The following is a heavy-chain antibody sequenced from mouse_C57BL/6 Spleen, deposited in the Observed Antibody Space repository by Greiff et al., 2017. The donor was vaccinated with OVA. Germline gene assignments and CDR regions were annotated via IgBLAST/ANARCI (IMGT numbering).Heavy chain of an antibody. J-gene: IGHJ4*01. Sequence: QVQLQQSGAELVKPGASVKMSCKASGYTFTSYWITWVKQRPGQGLEWIGDLYPGSGSTNDNEKFKSKATLTVDTSSSTAYMQLSSLTSEDSAVYYCARSRYYGRYAMDYWGQGTSVTVSS. D-gene: IGHD1-1*01. V-gene: IGHV1-55*01. CDR3: ARSRYYGRYAMDY. CDR1: GYTFTSYW. CDR2: LYPGSGST.